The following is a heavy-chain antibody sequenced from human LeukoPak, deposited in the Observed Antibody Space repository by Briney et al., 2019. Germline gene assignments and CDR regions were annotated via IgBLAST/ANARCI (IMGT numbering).Heavy chain of an antibody. CDR3: ANIEGPHSLAGYDQYYYYGMDV. D-gene: IGHD5-12*01. CDR2: IYYSGNI. Sequence: PSETLSLTCAVSGGSITSTFWWTWVRQPPGKGLEWIGDIYYSGNINYNPSLKSRVTISVDKSNNQFSLNLNSVTAADTAVYYCANIEGPHSLAGYDQYYYYGMDVWGQGTTVTVSS. J-gene: IGHJ6*02. V-gene: IGHV4-4*02. CDR1: GGSITSTFW.